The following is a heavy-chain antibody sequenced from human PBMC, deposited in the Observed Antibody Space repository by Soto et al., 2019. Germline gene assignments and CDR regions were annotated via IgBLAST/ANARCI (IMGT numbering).Heavy chain of an antibody. Sequence: SETLSLTCTVSGGSISSYYWSWIRQPPGKGLEWIGYIYYSGGTNYNPSLKSRVTISVDTSKNQLSLKLSSVTAADTAVYYCARRYGYYFDYWGQGTLVTVSS. V-gene: IGHV4-59*08. J-gene: IGHJ4*02. CDR2: IYYSGGT. CDR3: ARRYGYYFDY. D-gene: IGHD4-17*01. CDR1: GGSISSYY.